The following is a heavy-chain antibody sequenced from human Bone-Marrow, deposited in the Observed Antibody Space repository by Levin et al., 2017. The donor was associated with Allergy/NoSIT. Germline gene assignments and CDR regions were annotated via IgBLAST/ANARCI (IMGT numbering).Heavy chain of an antibody. D-gene: IGHD5-24*01. CDR2: IYWDDDK. V-gene: IGHV2-5*02. Sequence: SLTSSAVGVGWIRQSPGKPLEWLALIYWDDDKRYRPSLKSRVTITKDASKSQVVLTMTNMDPVDTATYSCAHTTGDGFFDYWGQGILVTVSS. CDR3: AHTTGDGFFDY. J-gene: IGHJ4*02. CDR1: SLTSSAVG.